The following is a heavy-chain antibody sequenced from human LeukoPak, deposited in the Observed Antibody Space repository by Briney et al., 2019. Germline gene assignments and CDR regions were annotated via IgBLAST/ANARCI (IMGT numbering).Heavy chain of an antibody. J-gene: IGHJ6*02. CDR2: ISGSGGST. Sequence: GGSLRLSCAASGFTFSSYAMSWVRQAPGKGLEWVSAISGSGGSTYYADSVKGRFTISRDNSKNTLYLQMNSLRAEDTAVYYCAKSLSPTVTIFGVVIPNSYGMDVWGQGTTVTVSS. D-gene: IGHD3-3*01. CDR1: GFTFSSYA. V-gene: IGHV3-23*01. CDR3: AKSLSPTVTIFGVVIPNSYGMDV.